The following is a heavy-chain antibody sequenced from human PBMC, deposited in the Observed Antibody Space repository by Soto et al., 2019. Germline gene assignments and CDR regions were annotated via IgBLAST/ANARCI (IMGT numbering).Heavy chain of an antibody. Sequence: QITLRESGPTLVKPTQTLTLSCTLSGFSINTGGVGVGWIRQPPGKAPEWLALLYWNDDEGYSPSLRYRLSVIKDASENRVVLTMTPLDPTDTGTYYCAKRRAISKKLFFDHWGQGALVTVSS. CDR3: AKRRAISKKLFFDH. J-gene: IGHJ4*02. V-gene: IGHV2-5*01. CDR1: GFSINTGGVG. CDR2: LYWNDDE. D-gene: IGHD4-4*01.